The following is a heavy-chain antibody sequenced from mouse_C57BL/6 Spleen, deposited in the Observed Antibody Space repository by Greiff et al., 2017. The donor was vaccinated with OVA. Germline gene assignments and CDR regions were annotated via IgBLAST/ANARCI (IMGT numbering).Heavy chain of an antibody. CDR1: GYTFTSYW. CDR3: ARDYGSTHVAY. CDR2: IHPNSGST. J-gene: IGHJ3*01. V-gene: IGHV1-64*01. D-gene: IGHD1-1*01. Sequence: VQLQQPGAELVKPGASVKLSCKASGYTFTSYWMHWVKQRPGQGLEWIGMIHPNSGSTKYNEKFQSKATLTVDKSSRTAYMQLSSLTSEDSAVYYCARDYGSTHVAYWGQGTLVTVSA.